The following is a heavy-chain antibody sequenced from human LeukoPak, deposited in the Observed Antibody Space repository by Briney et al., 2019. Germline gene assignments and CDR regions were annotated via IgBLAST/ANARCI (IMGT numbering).Heavy chain of an antibody. CDR2: MNPNSGNT. V-gene: IGHV1-8*01. Sequence: ASVKVSCKASGYTFTSYDINWVRQATGQGLEWMGWMNPNSGNTGYAQKFQGRVTMTRNTSISTAYMELRSLRSEDTAVYYCARGGRYFDWLSLWGDAFDIWGQGTMVTVSS. CDR1: GYTFTSYD. CDR3: ARGGRYFDWLSLWGDAFDI. D-gene: IGHD3-9*01. J-gene: IGHJ3*02.